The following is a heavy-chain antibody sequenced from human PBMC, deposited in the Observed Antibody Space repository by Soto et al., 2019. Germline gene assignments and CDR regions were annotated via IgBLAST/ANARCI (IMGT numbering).Heavy chain of an antibody. Sequence: EVQLVESGGGLVQPGGSLRLSCAASGLTVSSNYMTWVRQAPGKGLEWVSIIYSGGSTYYADSVKGRFTISRHNSKNTLYLQMNNLRAEDTAVYYCARAGATSTNYYYCGMDVWGHGTTVTVSS. CDR2: IYSGGST. V-gene: IGHV3-53*04. CDR1: GLTVSSNY. CDR3: ARAGATSTNYYYCGMDV. D-gene: IGHD1-1*01. J-gene: IGHJ6*02.